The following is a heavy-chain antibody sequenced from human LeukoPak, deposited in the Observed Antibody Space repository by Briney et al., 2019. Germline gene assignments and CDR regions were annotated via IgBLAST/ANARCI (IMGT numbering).Heavy chain of an antibody. CDR3: ARSGSQTHY. J-gene: IGHJ4*02. D-gene: IGHD1-26*01. V-gene: IGHV4-39*01. Sequence: PSETLSLTCTVSGGSISSSSYYWGWIRQPPGKGLEWIGSIYYSGSIYYNPSLKSRVTISVDTSKNQFSLKLSSVTAADTAVYYCARSGSQTHYWGQGTLVTVSS. CDR2: IYYSGSI. CDR1: GGSISSSSYY.